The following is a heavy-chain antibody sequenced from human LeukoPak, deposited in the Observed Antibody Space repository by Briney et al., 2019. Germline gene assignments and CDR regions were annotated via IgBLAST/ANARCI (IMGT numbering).Heavy chain of an antibody. CDR1: GGSFSGYY. V-gene: IGHV4-34*01. CDR2: VNHSGST. CDR3: ARGAAAGTVSYYYYYMDV. D-gene: IGHD6-13*01. Sequence: SETLSLTCAVYGGSFSGYYWSWIRQPPGKGLEWIGEVNHSGSTDYNPSLKSRVTISVDTSKNQFSLKLSSVTAADTAVYYCARGAAAGTVSYYYYYMDVWGKGTTVTVSS. J-gene: IGHJ6*03.